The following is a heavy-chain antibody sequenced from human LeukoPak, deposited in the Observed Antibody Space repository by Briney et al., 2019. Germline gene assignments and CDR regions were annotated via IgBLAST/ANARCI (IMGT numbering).Heavy chain of an antibody. CDR2: ISGSGGNT. CDR3: ARVRSGWYEDY. J-gene: IGHJ4*02. CDR1: GFTYSNYA. V-gene: IGHV3-23*01. Sequence: GGSLRLSCAASGFTYSNYAMNWVRQAPGKGLEWVSSISGSGGNTHYADSVKGRFTISRDNAKNSLYLQMNSLRAEDTAVYYCARVRSGWYEDYWGQGTLVTVSS. D-gene: IGHD6-19*01.